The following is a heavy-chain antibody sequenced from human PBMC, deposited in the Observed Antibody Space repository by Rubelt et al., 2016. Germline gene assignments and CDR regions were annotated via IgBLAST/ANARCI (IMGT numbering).Heavy chain of an antibody. Sequence: RLSCAASGFMFSNFSMNWVRQAPGKGLEWVSYISSSSTTIYYADSVKGRFTISRDNAKNSLYLQMNSLRGEDTAVYYCSRRSMGATSAFDIWGQGTMVTVSS. J-gene: IGHJ3*02. CDR3: SRRSMGATSAFDI. V-gene: IGHV3-48*01. CDR1: GFMFSNFS. D-gene: IGHD1-26*01. CDR2: ISSSSTTI.